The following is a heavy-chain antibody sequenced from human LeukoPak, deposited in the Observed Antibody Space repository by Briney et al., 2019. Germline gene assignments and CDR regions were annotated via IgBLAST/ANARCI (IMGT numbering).Heavy chain of an antibody. V-gene: IGHV4-59*01. CDR1: GGSISSYY. CDR2: IYYSGST. CDR3: ARVYYDFWSGNYYYYYYMDV. Sequence: PSETLSLTCTVSGGSISSYYWSWLRQPPGKGLDGIGYIYYSGSTNYNPSLKSRVTISVDTSKNQFSLKLSSVTAADTAVYYCARVYYDFWSGNYYYYYYMDVWGKGTTVTVSS. J-gene: IGHJ6*03. D-gene: IGHD3-3*01.